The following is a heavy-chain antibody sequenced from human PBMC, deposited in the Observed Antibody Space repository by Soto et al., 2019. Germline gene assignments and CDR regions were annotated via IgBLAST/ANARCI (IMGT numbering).Heavy chain of an antibody. J-gene: IGHJ5*02. D-gene: IGHD3-22*01. CDR3: ARVSYYHDSSGYGPFGP. CDR1: GFTFSDYY. CDR2: ISSSSSNT. Sequence: GGSLRLSCAASGFTFSDYYMTWIRQAPGKGLEWVSYISSSSSNTNYADSVKGRFTISRDNAKNSLYLQMNSLRAEDTAVYYCARVSYYHDSSGYGPFGPWGQGTQVTVSS. V-gene: IGHV3-11*06.